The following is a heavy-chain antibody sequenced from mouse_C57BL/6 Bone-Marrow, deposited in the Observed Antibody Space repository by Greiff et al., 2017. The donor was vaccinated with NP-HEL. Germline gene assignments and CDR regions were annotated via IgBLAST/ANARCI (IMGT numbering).Heavy chain of an antibody. J-gene: IGHJ3*01. CDR2: ICGHGST. Sequence: VTLMESGPGLVAPSHSLSITCTVSGFSLTSYGVSWVRQPPGTGLEWLGVICGHGSTNYHSALLSRLSISKDNSQSQVFLKLNSLQTYDTATYYCAKCYGSSWAYWGQGTLVTVSA. V-gene: IGHV2-3*01. CDR3: AKCYGSSWAY. CDR1: GFSLTSYG. D-gene: IGHD1-1*01.